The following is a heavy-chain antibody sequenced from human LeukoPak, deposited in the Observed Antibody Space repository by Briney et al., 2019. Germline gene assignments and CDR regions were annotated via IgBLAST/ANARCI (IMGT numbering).Heavy chain of an antibody. V-gene: IGHV3-23*01. CDR1: GFTFCSYA. Sequence: PGGALRLSCAASGFTFCSYAMSWVRPAPGEGLGWVSAISGSGGSTYYADSVKGRFTISRDNSKNTLYLQMNSLRVEDTAVYYCAKVGYDSSGEEYWGRRTLVTVSS. CDR3: AKVGYDSSGEEY. D-gene: IGHD3-22*01. CDR2: ISGSGGST. J-gene: IGHJ4*02.